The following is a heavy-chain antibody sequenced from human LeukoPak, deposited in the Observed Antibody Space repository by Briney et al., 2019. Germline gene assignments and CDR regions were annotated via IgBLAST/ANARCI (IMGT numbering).Heavy chain of an antibody. D-gene: IGHD5-12*01. V-gene: IGHV3-30*02. Sequence: GGSLRLSCEASGLILSNYGMHWVRQAPGKGLEWVAFIRYDGSKNYYRDSVKGRFTVSRDNPKNTVYLQMNSLRAEDTAVYYCAKDERGYDLGGWFDPWGQGTLVTVSS. CDR1: GLILSNYG. J-gene: IGHJ5*02. CDR2: IRYDGSKN. CDR3: AKDERGYDLGGWFDP.